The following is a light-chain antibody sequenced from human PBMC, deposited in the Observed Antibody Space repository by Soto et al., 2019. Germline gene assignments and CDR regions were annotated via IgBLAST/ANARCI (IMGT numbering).Light chain of an antibody. CDR1: QDISNL. J-gene: IGKJ5*01. CDR3: QQFEILPIT. V-gene: IGKV1-33*01. CDR2: GAS. Sequence: DIQMTQSPSSLSASVGDRVTITCQASQDISNLLNWYQQKPGEAPKVVIYGASNLEAGVPSRFSGSKSGTDFSFTISSLQPEDIATYYCQQFEILPITFGQGRRLEIK.